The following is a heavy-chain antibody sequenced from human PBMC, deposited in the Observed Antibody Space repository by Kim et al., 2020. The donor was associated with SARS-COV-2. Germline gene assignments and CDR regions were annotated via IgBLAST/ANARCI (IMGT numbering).Heavy chain of an antibody. Sequence: GGSLRLSCVASGFSFSDHFMDWVRQAPGKGLEYVGRIRSKGSSYSTEYAASVRGRFIISRDDSKNLLSLQMNNLKTEDTAVYYCTRDRDYSLDVWGQGTTVTVFS. J-gene: IGHJ6*02. CDR2: IRSKGSSYST. V-gene: IGHV3-72*01. D-gene: IGHD4-4*01. CDR1: GFSFSDHF. CDR3: TRDRDYSLDV.